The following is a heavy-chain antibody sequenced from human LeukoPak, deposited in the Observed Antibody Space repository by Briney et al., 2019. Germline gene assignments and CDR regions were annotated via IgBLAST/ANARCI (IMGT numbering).Heavy chain of an antibody. D-gene: IGHD3-22*01. CDR3: AKDAGLYYYDSSGYQGPYFDY. V-gene: IGHV3-30*02. CDR2: IRYDGSNK. CDR1: GFTFSSYG. Sequence: GGSLRLSCAASGFTFSSYGMHWVRQAPGKGLEWVAFIRYDGSNKYYADSVKGRFTISRDNSKNTLYLQMNSLRAEDTAVYYCAKDAGLYYYDSSGYQGPYFDYWGQETLVTVSS. J-gene: IGHJ4*02.